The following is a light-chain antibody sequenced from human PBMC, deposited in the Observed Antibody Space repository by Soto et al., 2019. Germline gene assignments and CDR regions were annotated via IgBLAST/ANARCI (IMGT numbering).Light chain of an antibody. CDR3: QHYVTSSIT. J-gene: IGKJ5*01. Sequence: EVVLTQSPGTLSLSPGERVTILCLASQSVSSTSLAWYQQKHGQTPRLLIYGASSRATGTPDRISGGGSGTHGTITISRLQQEDGAVYYCQHYVTSSITFGQGTRLEIK. CDR1: QSVSSTS. CDR2: GAS. V-gene: IGKV3-20*01.